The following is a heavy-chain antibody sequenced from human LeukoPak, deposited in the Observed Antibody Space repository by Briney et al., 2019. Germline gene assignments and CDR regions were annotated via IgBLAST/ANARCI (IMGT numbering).Heavy chain of an antibody. CDR1: GFMFGTYE. Sequence: GGSLRLSCSASGFMFGTYEMNCVRQAPGKGLEWVSYIISSGSTIYYADSVKGRFTISRDNAKNSLYLQMNSLRAEDTAVYYCAELGITMIGGVWGKGTTVTISS. CDR3: AELGITMIGGV. CDR2: IISSGSTI. J-gene: IGHJ6*04. V-gene: IGHV3-48*03. D-gene: IGHD3-10*02.